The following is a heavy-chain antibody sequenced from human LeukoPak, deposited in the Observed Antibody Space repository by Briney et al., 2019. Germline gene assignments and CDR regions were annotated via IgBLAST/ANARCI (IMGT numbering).Heavy chain of an antibody. D-gene: IGHD3-10*01. Sequence: GGSLRLSCAASGFAFSGYSTSWVRQAPGKGLECVAYIKLGVNERYYVDSVKGRFTISRDNTKSSLYLQMNSLRVEDTALYYCARSGSGYDYWGQGALATVSS. J-gene: IGHJ4*02. V-gene: IGHV3-7*01. CDR2: IKLGVNER. CDR1: GFAFSGYS. CDR3: ARSGSGYDY.